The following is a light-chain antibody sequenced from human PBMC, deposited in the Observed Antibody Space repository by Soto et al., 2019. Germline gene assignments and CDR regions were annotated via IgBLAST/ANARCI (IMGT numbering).Light chain of an antibody. CDR3: RHYNSYLET. V-gene: IGKV1-5*03. CDR2: MAS. J-gene: IGKJ1*01. Sequence: DIQMAQSPSTLSASVGDRVTITCRASQSISTWLAWYQQKPGKAPKLLIYMASTLESGVPSRFSGSGSWTEFTLTISSLQPDDFATYYCRHYNSYLETFGQGNRLEIK. CDR1: QSISTW.